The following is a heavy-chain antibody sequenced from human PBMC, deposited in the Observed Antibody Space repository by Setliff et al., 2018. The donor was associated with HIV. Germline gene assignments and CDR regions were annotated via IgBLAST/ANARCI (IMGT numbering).Heavy chain of an antibody. CDR3: ARRAYCSSTTCFDN. D-gene: IGHD2-2*01. Sequence: PGGSLRLSCAASGFTFSSYSMNWVRQAPGKGLEWVSSISSSSTYIYYADSVRGRFTISRDNAKNSLYLQMNSLRAEDTAVYYCARRAYCSSTTCFDNWSQGTLVTVSS. V-gene: IGHV3-21*01. J-gene: IGHJ4*02. CDR1: GFTFSSYS. CDR2: ISSSSTYI.